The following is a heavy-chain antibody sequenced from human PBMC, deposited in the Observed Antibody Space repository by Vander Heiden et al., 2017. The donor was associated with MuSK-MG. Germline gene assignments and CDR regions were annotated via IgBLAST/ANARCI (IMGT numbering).Heavy chain of an antibody. D-gene: IGHD4-17*01. J-gene: IGHJ4*02. CDR3: ARPHYGDYVGFDY. V-gene: IGHV5-51*01. CDR1: GYSFTSYW. Sequence: EVQLVQSGAEVKKPGESLKISCKGSGYSFTSYWIGWVRQMPGKGLGWMGIIYPGDSDTRYSPAFQGQVTISADKSSSTAYLQWSSLKASDTAMYYCARPHYGDYVGFDYWCQGTLVTVSS. CDR2: IYPGDSDT.